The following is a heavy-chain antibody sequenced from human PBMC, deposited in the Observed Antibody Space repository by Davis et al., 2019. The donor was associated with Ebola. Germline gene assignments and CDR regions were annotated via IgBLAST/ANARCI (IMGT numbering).Heavy chain of an antibody. D-gene: IGHD6-6*01. Sequence: GGSLRLSCAASGFTFSSYDMHWVRQATGKRLEWVSAIGTAGDTYYPGSVKGRFTISRENAKNSLYLQMNSLRAGDTAVYYCARGDSSSSIFYYYGMDVWGQGTTVTVSS. CDR2: IGTAGDT. J-gene: IGHJ6*02. V-gene: IGHV3-13*01. CDR1: GFTFSSYD. CDR3: ARGDSSSSIFYYYGMDV.